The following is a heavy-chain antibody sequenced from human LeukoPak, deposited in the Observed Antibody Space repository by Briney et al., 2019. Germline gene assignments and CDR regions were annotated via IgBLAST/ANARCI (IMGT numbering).Heavy chain of an antibody. CDR3: ARDDRDISSFRFDY. V-gene: IGHV3-21*01. J-gene: IGHJ4*01. Sequence: GGSLRLSCAASGFTFNTYSMNWVRQAPGKGLVWVSSISSHSRDIYYADSVKGRFTISRDNAKNSLHLQMNSLRAEDTAVYYCARDDRDISSFRFDYWGHGILVTVSS. CDR2: ISSHSRDI. CDR1: GFTFNTYS. D-gene: IGHD6-6*01.